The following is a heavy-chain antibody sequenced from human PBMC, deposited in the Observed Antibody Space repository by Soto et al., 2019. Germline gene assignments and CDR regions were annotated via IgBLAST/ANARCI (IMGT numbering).Heavy chain of an antibody. CDR1: GGSISSYY. D-gene: IGHD3-9*01. CDR2: IYYSGST. CDR3: ARHTPFFDFLTRYPRRQIVF. Sequence: SETLSLTCTVSGGSISSYYWSWIRQPPGKGLEWIGCIYYSGSTNYNPSLKSRVTISVDTCKNQYSLKLSSVTAADTAVYDGARHTPFFDFLTRYPRRQIVFRGPGTLVTGFS. V-gene: IGHV4-59*08. J-gene: IGHJ1*01.